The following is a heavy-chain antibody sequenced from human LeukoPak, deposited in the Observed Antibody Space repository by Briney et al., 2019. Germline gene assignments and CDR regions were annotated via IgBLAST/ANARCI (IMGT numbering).Heavy chain of an antibody. J-gene: IGHJ4*02. CDR2: ITSSSSYV. V-gene: IGHV3-21*01. CDR1: GFTFSSYN. Sequence: PGGSLRLSCEASGFTFSSYNMNWVRQAPGKRLEWVSSITSSSSYVFYADSVKGRFTISRDNAKNSLYLQMNSLRAEDTAVYYCARDRIFIEAAGLDYWGQGTLVTVSS. D-gene: IGHD6-13*01. CDR3: ARDRIFIEAAGLDY.